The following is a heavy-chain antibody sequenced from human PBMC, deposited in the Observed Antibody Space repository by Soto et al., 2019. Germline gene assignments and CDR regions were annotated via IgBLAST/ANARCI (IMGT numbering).Heavy chain of an antibody. CDR2: IYYSGST. CDR3: ARGRSSWFDP. Sequence: SETLSLTCTVSGGSISSGGYYWSWIRQHPGKGLEWIGYIYYSGSTYYNPSLKSRVTISVDTSKNQFSLKLSSVTAADTAVYYCARGRSSWFDPWGQGTLVTVSS. V-gene: IGHV4-31*03. D-gene: IGHD3-16*02. CDR1: GGSISSGGYY. J-gene: IGHJ5*02.